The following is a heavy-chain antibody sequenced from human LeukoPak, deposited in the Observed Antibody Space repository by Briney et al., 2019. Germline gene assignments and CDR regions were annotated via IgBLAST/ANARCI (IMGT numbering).Heavy chain of an antibody. Sequence: SETLSLTCTVSGGSISSGGYYWSWIRQPAGKGLEWIGRIYTSGSTNYNPSLKIRLTISVDPSKNQFAPKLSPVTAADTAVYFCARGVYRSSTSCYTPEWFDPWGQGTLVTVSS. V-gene: IGHV4-61*02. J-gene: IGHJ5*02. CDR3: ARGVYRSSTSCYTPEWFDP. D-gene: IGHD2-2*02. CDR1: GGSISSGGYY. CDR2: IYTSGST.